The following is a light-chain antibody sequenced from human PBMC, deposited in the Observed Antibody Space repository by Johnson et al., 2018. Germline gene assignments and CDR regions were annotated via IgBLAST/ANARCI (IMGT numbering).Light chain of an antibody. Sequence: VLTQPPSVSAAPGQKVTISCSGRSSNIGNNYVSWYQQLPGTAPKLLIYENNKRPSGIPDRFSGSKSGTSATLGITGLQTGDEADYYCGTWDSSLSAGNVFGTGTKVTVL. CDR3: GTWDSSLSAGNV. J-gene: IGLJ1*01. CDR1: SSNIGNNY. CDR2: ENN. V-gene: IGLV1-51*02.